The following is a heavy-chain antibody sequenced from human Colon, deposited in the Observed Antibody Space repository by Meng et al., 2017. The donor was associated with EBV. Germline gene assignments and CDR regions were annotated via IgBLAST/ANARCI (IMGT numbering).Heavy chain of an antibody. Sequence: QLVGSGGASVQPGGSLRLSCAASGFTFSNYWMHWVRQVPGKGLEWVSRTNEDGGITTYADSVKGRFTISRDNTKNTLYLQMNSLRAEDTAMYFCSRDLVGSDDDWGQGTLVTASS. J-gene: IGHJ4*02. V-gene: IGHV3-74*01. CDR1: GFTFSNYW. CDR3: SRDLVGSDDD. D-gene: IGHD6-25*01. CDR2: TNEDGGIT.